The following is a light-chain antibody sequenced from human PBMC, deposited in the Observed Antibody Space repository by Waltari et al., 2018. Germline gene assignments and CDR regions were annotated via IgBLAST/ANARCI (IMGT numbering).Light chain of an antibody. CDR2: DAS. J-gene: IGKJ5*01. Sequence: EIVLTQSPATLSLSPGERATLSCRARQSVSSYLAWYQQKPGQAPRLLIYDASNRATGIPARFSGSGSGTVFTLPIRRLEPEDFAVYYCQQRSNWPALTFGQGTRLEIK. CDR3: QQRSNWPALT. V-gene: IGKV3-11*01. CDR1: QSVSSY.